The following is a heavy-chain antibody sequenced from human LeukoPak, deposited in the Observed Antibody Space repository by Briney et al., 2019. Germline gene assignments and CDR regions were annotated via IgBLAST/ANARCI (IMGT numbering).Heavy chain of an antibody. Sequence: PSETLSLTCTVSGGSISSSSYYWGWIRQPPGKGLEWIGSIYYSGSTNYNPSLKSRVTISVDTSKNQFSLKLSSVTAADTAVYYCARGGWREGFDYWGQGTLVTVSS. CDR2: IYYSGST. J-gene: IGHJ4*02. V-gene: IGHV4-39*07. CDR1: GGSISSSSYY. D-gene: IGHD1-26*01. CDR3: ARGGWREGFDY.